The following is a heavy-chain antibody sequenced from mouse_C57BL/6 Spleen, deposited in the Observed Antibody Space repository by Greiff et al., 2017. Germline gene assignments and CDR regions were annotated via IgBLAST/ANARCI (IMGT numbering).Heavy chain of an antibody. Sequence: QVQLQQSGAELVKPGASVKLSCKASGYTFTSYWMHWVKQRPGQGLEWIGMIHPNSGSTNYNEKFKSKATLTVDKSSSTAYMQLSSLTSEDSAVYYCARSDYGNYEAYWGQGTLVTVSA. D-gene: IGHD2-1*01. CDR2: IHPNSGST. V-gene: IGHV1-64*01. CDR3: ARSDYGNYEAY. CDR1: GYTFTSYW. J-gene: IGHJ3*01.